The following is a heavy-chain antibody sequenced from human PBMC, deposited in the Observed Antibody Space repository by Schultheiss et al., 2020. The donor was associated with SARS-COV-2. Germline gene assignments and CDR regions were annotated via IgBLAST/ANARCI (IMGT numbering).Heavy chain of an antibody. D-gene: IGHD2-21*02. CDR1: GYTLTELS. Sequence: ASVKVSCKVSGYTLTELSMHWVRQAPGKGLEWMGWISAYNGNTNYAQKFQGRVTITADESTSTAYMELSSLRSEDTAVYYCVRVAVVTVNWFDPWGQGTLVTVSS. CDR2: ISAYNGNT. J-gene: IGHJ5*02. V-gene: IGHV1-24*01. CDR3: VRVAVVTVNWFDP.